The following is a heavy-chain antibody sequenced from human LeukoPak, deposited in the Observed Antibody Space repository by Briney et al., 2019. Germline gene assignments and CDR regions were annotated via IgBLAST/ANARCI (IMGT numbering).Heavy chain of an antibody. CDR1: GGSISSYF. Sequence: SETLSLTCTVSGGSISSYFWSWIRQPPGKGLEWIGYISYSGATDYNPSLKSRVTMSVDTPKNQFSLKLSSVTAADTAIYYCARVYGSDYFDYWGQGTLVTVSS. CDR2: ISYSGAT. J-gene: IGHJ4*02. D-gene: IGHD1-26*01. CDR3: ARVYGSDYFDY. V-gene: IGHV4-59*01.